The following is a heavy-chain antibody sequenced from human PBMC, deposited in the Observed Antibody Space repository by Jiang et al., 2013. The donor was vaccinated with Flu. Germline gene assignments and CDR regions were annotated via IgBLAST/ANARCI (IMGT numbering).Heavy chain of an antibody. D-gene: IGHD2-2*01. V-gene: IGHV6-1*01. Sequence: KWYNDYAVSVKSRITINPDTSKNQFSLQLNSVTPEDTAVYYCTRDLGYCSSTSCYRWFDPWGQGTLVTVSS. CDR3: TRDLGYCSSTSCYRWFDP. J-gene: IGHJ5*02. CDR2: KWYN.